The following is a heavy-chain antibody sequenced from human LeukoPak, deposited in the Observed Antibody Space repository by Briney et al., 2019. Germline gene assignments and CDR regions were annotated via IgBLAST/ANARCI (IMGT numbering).Heavy chain of an antibody. V-gene: IGHV3-23*01. CDR3: AKVNAYEYRLLQSFDY. Sequence: GGSLRLSCAASGFTFSSYAMSWVRQAPGKGLEWVSAISGSGGSTYYADSVKGRFTISRDNSKNTLYLQMNSLRAEDTAVYYCAKVNAYEYRLLQSFDYWGQGTLVTVSS. CDR2: ISGSGGST. J-gene: IGHJ4*02. CDR1: GFTFSSYA. D-gene: IGHD2-2*01.